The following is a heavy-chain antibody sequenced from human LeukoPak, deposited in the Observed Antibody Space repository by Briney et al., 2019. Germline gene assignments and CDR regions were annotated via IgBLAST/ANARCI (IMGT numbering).Heavy chain of an antibody. CDR3: ARQRFTMRAYAGNWFDL. CDR2: IYPGDSDT. Sequence: GESLKISCKGSGFTFTSYYIAWVRHMPGKGLEWMGIIYPGDSDTRYSPSFQGRVTISADKSISTAYLQWSSLKASDTAMYYCARQRFTMRAYAGNWFDLWGQGTLVTVSS. D-gene: IGHD3-10*01. CDR1: GFTFTSYY. J-gene: IGHJ5*02. V-gene: IGHV5-51*01.